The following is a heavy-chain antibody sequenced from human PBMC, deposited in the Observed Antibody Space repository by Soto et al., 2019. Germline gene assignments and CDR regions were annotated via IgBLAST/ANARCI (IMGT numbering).Heavy chain of an antibody. V-gene: IGHV3-21*01. CDR1: GFTFSSYS. CDR2: ISSSSSYI. J-gene: IGHJ6*02. Sequence: RRLSCAASGFTFSSYSMNWVRQAPGKGLEWVSSISSSSSYIYYADSVKGRFTISRDNAKNSLYLQMNSLRAEDTAVYYCARDVDSSSWYYYGMDVWGQGTTVTVSS. CDR3: ARDVDSSSWYYYGMDV. D-gene: IGHD6-13*01.